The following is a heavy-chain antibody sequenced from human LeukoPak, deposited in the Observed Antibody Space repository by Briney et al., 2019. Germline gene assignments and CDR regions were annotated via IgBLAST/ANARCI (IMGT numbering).Heavy chain of an antibody. CDR3: ARGRGGD. CDR2: MSSDAIT. V-gene: IGHV3-53*01. CDR1: GVTVSGDF. Sequence: PGGSLRLSRAASGVTVSGDFMGCVRQAPGRGLEWVSLMSSDAITYYADSGKGRFTISRDNSKNTLYLQRNSLRAEDTAFYYCARGRGGDWGQGALVTVSS. J-gene: IGHJ4*02. D-gene: IGHD2-15*01.